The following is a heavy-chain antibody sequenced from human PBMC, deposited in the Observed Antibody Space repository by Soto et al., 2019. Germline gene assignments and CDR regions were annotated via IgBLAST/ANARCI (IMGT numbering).Heavy chain of an antibody. V-gene: IGHV1-69*01. J-gene: IGHJ6*02. CDR1: GGTXXSYA. CDR2: IIPIFGTA. CDR3: ARAKGYCSGGSCYAGYYYYGMDV. Sequence: QVQLVQSGAEVKKPGSSVKVSCKASGGTXXSYAISWVRQAPGQXLEWMGGIIPIFGTANYAQKFQGRVTITADESTSTAYMELSSLRSEDTAVYYCARAKGYCSGGSCYAGYYYYGMDVWGQGTTVTVSS. D-gene: IGHD2-15*01.